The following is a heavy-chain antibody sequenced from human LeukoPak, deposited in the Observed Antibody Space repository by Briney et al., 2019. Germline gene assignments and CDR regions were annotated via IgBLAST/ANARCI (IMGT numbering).Heavy chain of an antibody. CDR3: ARDRVPAAIIHYYYYYMDV. J-gene: IGHJ6*03. V-gene: IGHV1-18*01. CDR2: ISAYNGNT. Sequence: ASVKVSCKASGYTFTSYGISWVRQAPGQGLEWMGWISAYNGNTNYVQKLQGRVTMTTDTSTSTAYMELRSLRSDDTAVYYCARDRVPAAIIHYYYYYMDVWGKGTTVTVSS. D-gene: IGHD2-2*01. CDR1: GYTFTSYG.